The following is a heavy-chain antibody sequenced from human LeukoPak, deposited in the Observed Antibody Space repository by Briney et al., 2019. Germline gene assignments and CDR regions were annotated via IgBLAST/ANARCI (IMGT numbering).Heavy chain of an antibody. V-gene: IGHV4-34*01. CDR2: INHSGST. D-gene: IGHD3-22*01. Sequence: PSETLSLTCAVYGGSFSGYYWSWIRQPPGKGLEWIGEINHSGSTNYNPSLKSRVTISVDTSKNQFSLKLSSVTAADTAVYYCAQYYYDSGGYYYNWFDPWGQGTLVTVSS. CDR1: GGSFSGYY. J-gene: IGHJ5*02. CDR3: AQYYYDSGGYYYNWFDP.